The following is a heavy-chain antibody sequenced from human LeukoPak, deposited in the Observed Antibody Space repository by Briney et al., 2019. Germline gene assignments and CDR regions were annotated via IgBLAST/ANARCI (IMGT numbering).Heavy chain of an antibody. J-gene: IGHJ4*02. CDR1: GFTFNNYA. CDR3: ARTYSSSSLYYFDY. CDR2: ISFDGNNR. D-gene: IGHD6-6*01. V-gene: IGHV3-30-3*01. Sequence: GGSLRLSCAASGFTFNNYAMFWVRQAPGNGLEWVSVISFDGNNRYYAASVKGRFTISRDNSKNTLYLQMNSLRAEDTAVYYCARTYSSSSLYYFDYWGQGTLVTVSS.